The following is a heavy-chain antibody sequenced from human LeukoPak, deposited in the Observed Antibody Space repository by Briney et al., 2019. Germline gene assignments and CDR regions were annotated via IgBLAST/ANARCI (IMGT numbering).Heavy chain of an antibody. CDR1: GLTFYTYD. D-gene: IGHD6-13*01. CDR2: TSGRDGRT. J-gene: IGHJ4*02. V-gene: IGHV3-23*01. Sequence: GGSLRLSCAVSGLTFYTYDMSWVRQAPGKGLEWASATSGRDGRTYYSDSVKGRFTISRDNSQNTLYLQMNTLRAEDTAVYYCSTSPSFGSSWYQFNYWGQGALVIVSS. CDR3: STSPSFGSSWYQFNY.